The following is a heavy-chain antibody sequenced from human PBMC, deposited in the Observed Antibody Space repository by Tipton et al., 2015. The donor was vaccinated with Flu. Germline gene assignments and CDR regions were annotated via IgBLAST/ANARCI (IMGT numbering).Heavy chain of an antibody. V-gene: IGHV3-69-1*01. J-gene: IGHJ6*02. D-gene: IGHD1-14*01. CDR1: GFIFGYDS. Sequence: SLRLSCVASGFIFGYDSMYWVRQSPGKGLEWISSIKWTSTSISYADSVRGRFTVSRDNSKNTLYLQMGSLRADDMALYYCARGMNTGLVDVWGQGTTVTVSS. CDR2: IKWTSTSI. CDR3: ARGMNTGLVDV.